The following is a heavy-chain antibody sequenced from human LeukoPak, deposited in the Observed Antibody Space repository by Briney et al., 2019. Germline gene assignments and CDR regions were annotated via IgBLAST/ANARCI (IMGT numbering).Heavy chain of an antibody. D-gene: IGHD5-12*01. V-gene: IGHV4-4*09. Sequence: PSETLSLTCTVSGGSISYYYWSWIRQPPGKGLEWIGYIYTSGSTNYNPSLKSRVTISVDTSKNQFSLKLSSVTAADTAVYYCARLAPLSGHDAFDIWGQGTMVTVSS. CDR1: GGSISYYY. CDR3: ARLAPLSGHDAFDI. J-gene: IGHJ3*02. CDR2: IYTSGST.